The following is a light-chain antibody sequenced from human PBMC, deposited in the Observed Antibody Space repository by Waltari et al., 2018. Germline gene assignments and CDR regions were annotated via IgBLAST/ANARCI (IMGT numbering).Light chain of an antibody. J-gene: IGKJ2*01. CDR3: LQYNNWPYT. CDR2: GAS. V-gene: IGKV3-15*01. Sequence: EIEMTQSPASLSVSPGETAILTCRASQNIGTSLSWFQLRPGRAPRNLIYGASTRATGIPARFSASGSGTEFSLTISSLQSDDFAVYYCLQYNNWPYTFGQGTRLESK. CDR1: QNIGTS.